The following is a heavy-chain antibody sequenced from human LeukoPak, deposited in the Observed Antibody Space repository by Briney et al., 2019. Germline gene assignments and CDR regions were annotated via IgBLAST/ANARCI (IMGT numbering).Heavy chain of an antibody. CDR2: INPNSGDT. CDR3: ARPAYYDILTDDPSNNWFDP. V-gene: IGHV1-2*02. CDR1: GYTFNGYY. D-gene: IGHD3-9*01. Sequence: ASVKVSCKTSGYTFNGYYMHWVRQAPGQGLEWMGWINPNSGDTNYAQKFQARVTMTSDTSISTAYMELRRLRSDDTAVYYCARPAYYDILTDDPSNNWFDPWGQGTLVTVSS. J-gene: IGHJ5*02.